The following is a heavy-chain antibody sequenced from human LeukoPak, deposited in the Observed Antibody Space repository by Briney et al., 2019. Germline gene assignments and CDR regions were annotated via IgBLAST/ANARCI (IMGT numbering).Heavy chain of an antibody. CDR1: GYTFTGHY. D-gene: IGHD1-1*01. CDR2: INPNSGGT. CDR3: ARCSTPHWIFDAFDI. Sequence: ASATVSCKASGYTFTGHYMHWVRQAPGQGPAWMGWINPNSGGTNYAQKFQGRVTMTRDTSISTAYMELSGLRSDDTAVYYCARCSTPHWIFDAFDIWGQGTMVTVSS. V-gene: IGHV1-2*02. J-gene: IGHJ3*02.